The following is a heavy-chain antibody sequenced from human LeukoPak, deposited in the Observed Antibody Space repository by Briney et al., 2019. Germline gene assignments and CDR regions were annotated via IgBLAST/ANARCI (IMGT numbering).Heavy chain of an antibody. CDR3: AIGYCSSTSCYGWRNWFDP. CDR2: INPSGGST. J-gene: IGHJ5*02. V-gene: IGHV1-46*01. Sequence: ASVKVSCKASGYTFTSYYMHWVRQAPGQGLEWMGIINPSGGSTSYAQKFQGRVTMTRDTSTSTVYMELSSLRSDDTAVYYCAIGYCSSTSCYGWRNWFDPWGQGTLVTVSS. D-gene: IGHD2-2*03. CDR1: GYTFTSYY.